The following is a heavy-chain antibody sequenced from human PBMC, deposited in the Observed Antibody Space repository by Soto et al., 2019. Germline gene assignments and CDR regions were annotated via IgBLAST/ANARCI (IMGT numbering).Heavy chain of an antibody. CDR2: VSIGGST. V-gene: IGHV3-23*01. CDR3: AKRRGASGHFDY. CDR1: GFTFSSYA. J-gene: IGHJ4*02. Sequence: PGGSLRLSCAASGFTFSSYAMGWVRQGPGKGLEWVAVVSIGGSTHYADSVRGRFTISRDNSKNTLSLQMNILTAEDTAVYFCAKRRGASGHFDYWGQGALVTVSS. D-gene: IGHD1-26*01.